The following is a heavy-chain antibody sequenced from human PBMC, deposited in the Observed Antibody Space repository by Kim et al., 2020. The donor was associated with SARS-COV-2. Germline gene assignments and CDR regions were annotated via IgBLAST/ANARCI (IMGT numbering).Heavy chain of an antibody. Sequence: GGSLRLSCVASGFTFSDYDMKWVRQAPGKGLEWVAYICNNRSYKNYADSVKGRFTISRDNAKNTLSLQMNSLRAEDTAVYYCARDEQLGKYYFDYWGQGTLVTVSS. J-gene: IGHJ4*02. CDR2: ICNNRSYK. CDR3: ARDEQLGKYYFDY. V-gene: IGHV3-33*01. D-gene: IGHD6-6*01. CDR1: GFTFSDYD.